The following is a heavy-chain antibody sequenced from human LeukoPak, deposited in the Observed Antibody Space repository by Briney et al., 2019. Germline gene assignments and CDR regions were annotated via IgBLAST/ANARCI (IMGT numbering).Heavy chain of an antibody. CDR2: IRGGGVTT. V-gene: IGHV3-23*01. Sequence: GGSLRLSCAASGFTFSSYAMTWVRQAPGKGLEWVSAIRGGGVTTYYADSVKGRFTISRDNSKNTVYLQMNSLRAEDTAVYYCARDYDYVWGSYRPYYFDYWGQGILVTVSS. CDR1: GFTFSSYA. D-gene: IGHD3-16*02. CDR3: ARDYDYVWGSYRPYYFDY. J-gene: IGHJ4*02.